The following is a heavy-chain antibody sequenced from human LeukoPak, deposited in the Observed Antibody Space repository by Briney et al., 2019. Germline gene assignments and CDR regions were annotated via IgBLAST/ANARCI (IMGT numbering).Heavy chain of an antibody. CDR2: ISGRGYNTDYADT. CDR1: GFTFSSYA. Sequence: GGSLRLSCAASGFTFSSYAVSWVRQAPGKGLEWVAAISGRGYNTDYADTHYADSVKGRFTISRDDSKNTLYLQMNSPRAEDTAVYYCARADMALVPVFDFWGQGTLVTVSS. CDR3: ARADMALVPVFDF. V-gene: IGHV3-23*01. J-gene: IGHJ4*02. D-gene: IGHD3-3*02.